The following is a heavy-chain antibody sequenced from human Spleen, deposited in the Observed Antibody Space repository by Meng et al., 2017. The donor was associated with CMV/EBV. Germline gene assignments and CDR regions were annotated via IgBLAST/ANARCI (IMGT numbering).Heavy chain of an antibody. Sequence: SETLSLTCTVSGYSISSGYYWGWIRQPPGKGLEWIGSIYHSGSTYYNPSLKSRVTISVDTSKNQFSLKLSSVTAADTAVYYCARDSGLTGTNDAFDIWGQGTMVTVSS. CDR2: IYHSGST. CDR1: GYSISSGYY. V-gene: IGHV4-38-2*02. D-gene: IGHD1-20*01. CDR3: ARDSGLTGTNDAFDI. J-gene: IGHJ3*02.